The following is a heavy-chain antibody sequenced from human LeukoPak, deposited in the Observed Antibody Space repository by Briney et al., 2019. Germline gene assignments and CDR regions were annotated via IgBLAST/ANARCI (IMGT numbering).Heavy chain of an antibody. CDR1: GGSISSYY. D-gene: IGHD6-13*01. CDR3: ARVSAGWFDP. V-gene: IGHV4-59*01. CDR2: IYYSGST. Sequence: PSKTLSLTCTVSGGSISSYYWSWIRQPPGKGLEWIGYIYYSGSTNYNPSLKSRVTISVDTSKNQFSLKLSSVTAADTAAYYCARVSAGWFDPWGQGTLVTVSS. J-gene: IGHJ5*02.